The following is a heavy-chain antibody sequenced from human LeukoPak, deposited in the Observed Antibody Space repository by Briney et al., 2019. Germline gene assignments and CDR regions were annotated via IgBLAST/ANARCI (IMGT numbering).Heavy chain of an antibody. V-gene: IGHV4-34*01. CDR1: GGSFSGYY. CDR2: INHIGST. Sequence: SETLFLTCAVFGGSFSGYYWGWLRQPPGQGLEWIGVINHIGSTNYNPSLKRRVTISVDTSKNQFSLKRSSVTAAGTAVYYCARVGFLGTNHWGQGTLVTVSS. D-gene: IGHD7-27*01. J-gene: IGHJ5*02. CDR3: ARVGFLGTNH.